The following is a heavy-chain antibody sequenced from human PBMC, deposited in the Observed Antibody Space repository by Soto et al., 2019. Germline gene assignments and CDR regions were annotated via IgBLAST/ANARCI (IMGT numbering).Heavy chain of an antibody. CDR1: GYTFVNYE. V-gene: IGHV1-8*01. CDR3: ARQQAMDY. CDR2: TNPHSGDT. Sequence: QVQLVQSGAEVKKPGASVKVSCKASGYTFVNYEINWVRQATGQGLEWLGWTNPHSGDTFYAQNFQGRVTMTRNTSITTAYMELKSLKSEDTAVYYCARQQAMDYWGQGTLVTVSS. J-gene: IGHJ4*02.